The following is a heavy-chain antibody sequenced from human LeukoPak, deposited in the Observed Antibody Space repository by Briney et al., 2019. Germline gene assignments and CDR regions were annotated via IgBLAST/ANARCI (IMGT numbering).Heavy chain of an antibody. D-gene: IGHD2-8*01. V-gene: IGHV1-8*01. CDR3: ARGGVYYMDG. J-gene: IGHJ6*03. Sequence: VTASFKASGCTFTRYVMNSVRQPAGHGVEWIGWMNTNSGNTGYAQKFQGRVTMTRNTSIGTAYMELSSLRSEDKAVYYCARGGVYYMDGWGKGTTVTVSS. CDR2: MNTNSGNT. CDR1: GCTFTRYV.